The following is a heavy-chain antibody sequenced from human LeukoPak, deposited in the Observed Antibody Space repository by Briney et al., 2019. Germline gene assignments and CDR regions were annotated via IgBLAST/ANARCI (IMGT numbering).Heavy chain of an antibody. V-gene: IGHV1-46*01. Sequence: GASVKVSCKASGYTFTSYYMHWVRQAPGQGLEWMGIINPSGGSTSYAQKFQGRVTMTRDTSTSTVYMELSSLRSEDTAVYYCARDTVTTDTRGKGLDPWGQGTLVTVSS. CDR3: ARDTVTTDTRGKGLDP. CDR2: INPSGGST. CDR1: GYTFTSYY. J-gene: IGHJ5*02. D-gene: IGHD4-17*01.